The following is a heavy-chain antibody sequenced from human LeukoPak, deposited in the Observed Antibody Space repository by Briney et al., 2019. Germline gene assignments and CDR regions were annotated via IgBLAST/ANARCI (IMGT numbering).Heavy chain of an antibody. CDR1: GFTFSDYY. Sequence: GGSLRLSCAASGFTFSDYYMSWIRQAPGKGLEWVSHISRGGSTIYYADSVKGRFTISRDNAKNSLYLQMSSLRSEDTAVYYCARVGGFGELSYDYYYYYYMDVWGKGTTVTVSS. D-gene: IGHD3-10*01. V-gene: IGHV3-11*01. CDR2: ISRGGSTI. CDR3: ARVGGFGELSYDYYYYYYMDV. J-gene: IGHJ6*03.